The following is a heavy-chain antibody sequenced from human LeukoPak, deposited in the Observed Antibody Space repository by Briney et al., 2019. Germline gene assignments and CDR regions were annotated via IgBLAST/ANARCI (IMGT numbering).Heavy chain of an antibody. CDR3: ARRKSQSQYYYDSSGYYYFDY. J-gene: IGHJ4*02. Sequence: SETLSLTCAVYGGSFSGYYWSWIRQPPGKGLEWIGEINHSGSTNYNPSLKSRVTISVDTSKNQFSLKLSSVTAADTAVYYCARRKSQSQYYYDSSGYYYFDYWGQGTLVTVSS. CDR2: INHSGST. CDR1: GGSFSGYY. D-gene: IGHD3-22*01. V-gene: IGHV4-34*01.